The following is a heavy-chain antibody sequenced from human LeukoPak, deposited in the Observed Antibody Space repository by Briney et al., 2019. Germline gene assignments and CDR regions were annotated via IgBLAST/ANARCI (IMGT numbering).Heavy chain of an antibody. D-gene: IGHD5-18*01. V-gene: IGHV3-48*04. Sequence: GGSLRLSCAASGFTFSSYSMNWVRQAPGKGLEWVSYISSSGSSIHYADSVKGRFTISRDTAKNSLYLQMNSLRAEDTAVYHCAREKGYSYGFDYWGQGTLVTVSS. CDR3: AREKGYSYGFDY. CDR1: GFTFSSYS. CDR2: ISSSGSSI. J-gene: IGHJ4*02.